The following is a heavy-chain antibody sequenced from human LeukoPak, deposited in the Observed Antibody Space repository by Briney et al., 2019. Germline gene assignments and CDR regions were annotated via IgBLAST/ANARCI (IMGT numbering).Heavy chain of an antibody. CDR3: ARDVGITVADSFDP. D-gene: IGHD6-13*01. Sequence: ASVKVSCKASGYSSTNYGISWVRQAPGQGLEWMGWIHIYRGNTNYAQKFQGRVTMTTDTSTSTVYMEVRGLRSDDTAMYYCARDVGITVADSFDPWGKGTLVTASS. CDR2: IHIYRGNT. V-gene: IGHV1-18*01. J-gene: IGHJ5*02. CDR1: GYSSTNYG.